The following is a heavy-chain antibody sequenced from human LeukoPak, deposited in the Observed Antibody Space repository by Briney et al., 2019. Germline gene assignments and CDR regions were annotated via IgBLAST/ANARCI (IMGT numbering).Heavy chain of an antibody. V-gene: IGHV4-39*07. J-gene: IGHJ3*02. CDR2: INHSGST. CDR3: ARGPMSLWELAFDI. D-gene: IGHD1-7*01. Sequence: PSETLSLTCTVSGGSISSSSYYWSWIRQPPGKGLEWIGEINHSGSTNYNPSLKSRVTISVDTSKNQFSLKLSYVTAADTAVYYCARGPMSLWELAFDICGQGTMVTVSS. CDR1: GGSISSSSYY.